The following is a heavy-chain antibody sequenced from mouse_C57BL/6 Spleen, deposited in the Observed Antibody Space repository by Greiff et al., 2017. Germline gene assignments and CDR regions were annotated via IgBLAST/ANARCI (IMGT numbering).Heavy chain of an antibody. Sequence: QVQLQQSGPELVKPGASVKISCKASGYAFSSSWMNWVKQRPGKGLEWIGRIYPGDGDTNYNGKFKDKATLTADKSSSTAYMQLSSLTSEDSAVYFWARVTSDWYFEVWGTGTTVTVSS. CDR2: IYPGDGDT. CDR1: GYAFSSSW. V-gene: IGHV1-82*01. CDR3: ARVTSDWYFEV. J-gene: IGHJ1*03. D-gene: IGHD2-1*01.